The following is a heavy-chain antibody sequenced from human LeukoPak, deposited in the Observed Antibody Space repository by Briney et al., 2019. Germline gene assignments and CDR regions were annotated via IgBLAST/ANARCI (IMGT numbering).Heavy chain of an antibody. D-gene: IGHD2-2*01. CDR2: IYYSGST. J-gene: IGHJ4*02. V-gene: IGHV4-39*07. CDR1: GGSISSSSYY. Sequence: SETLSLTCTVSGGSISSSSYYWGWIRQPPGKGLEWIGGIYYSGSTYYNPSLKSRVTISVDTSKNQFSLKLSSVTAADTAVYYCARVLGYCSSTSCSRPLDYWGQGTLVTVSS. CDR3: ARVLGYCSSTSCSRPLDY.